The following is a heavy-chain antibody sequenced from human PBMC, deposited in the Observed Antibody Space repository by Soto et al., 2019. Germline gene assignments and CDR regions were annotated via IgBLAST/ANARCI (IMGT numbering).Heavy chain of an antibody. CDR1: GFTFSSYG. D-gene: IGHD5-12*01. CDR3: AKDLKRYSGYGGPYFDY. CDR2: ISYDGSNK. Sequence: QVQLVESGGGVVQPGRSLRLSCAASGFTFSSYGMHWVRQAPGKGLEWVAVISYDGSNKYYADSVKGRFTISRDNSKNTLYLQVNSLRAEDTAVYYCAKDLKRYSGYGGPYFDYWGQGTLVTVSS. V-gene: IGHV3-30*18. J-gene: IGHJ4*02.